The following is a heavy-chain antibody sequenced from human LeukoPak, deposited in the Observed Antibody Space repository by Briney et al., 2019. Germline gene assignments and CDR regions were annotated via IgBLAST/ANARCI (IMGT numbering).Heavy chain of an antibody. D-gene: IGHD6-19*01. Sequence: PGRSLRLSCPAAGYTLSSYGMHGVRQAPGKGLEWVAVISYDGSNKYYADSVKGRFTISRDNSKNTLYLQMNSLRAEDTAVYYCANGVEQCLVLGGDALDIWGQGTMVTVSS. J-gene: IGHJ3*02. CDR3: ANGVEQCLVLGGDALDI. CDR1: GYTLSSYG. V-gene: IGHV3-30*18. CDR2: ISYDGSNK.